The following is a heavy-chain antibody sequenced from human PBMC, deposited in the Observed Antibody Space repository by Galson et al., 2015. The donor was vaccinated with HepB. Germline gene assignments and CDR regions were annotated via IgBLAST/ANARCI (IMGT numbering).Heavy chain of an antibody. CDR2: IMHTGRT. J-gene: IGHJ4*02. V-gene: IGHV4-34*12. CDR1: GESFSGFY. D-gene: IGHD6-13*01. Sequence: ETLSLTCAVYGESFSGFYWSWIRQPPGKGPEWIGEIMHTGRTNYDPSLKSRVTISLDKSKNQFSLRLYSVTAADTAVYYCARCRLGYSSSWYDYWGQGTLVTVSS. CDR3: ARCRLGYSSSWYDY.